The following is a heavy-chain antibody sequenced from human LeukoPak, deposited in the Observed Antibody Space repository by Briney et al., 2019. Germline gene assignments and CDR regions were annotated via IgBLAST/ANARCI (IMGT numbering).Heavy chain of an antibody. J-gene: IGHJ5*02. CDR3: ARDIREYYDSSGYYRFDP. CDR1: GYTFTGYY. V-gene: IGHV1-2*02. CDR2: INPNSGGT. D-gene: IGHD3-22*01. Sequence: ASVKVSCKASGYTFTGYYMHWVRQAPGQGLEWMGWINPNSGGTNYAQKFQGRVTMTRDTSTSTAYMELSRLRSDDTAVYYCARDIREYYDSSGYYRFDPWGQGTLVTVSS.